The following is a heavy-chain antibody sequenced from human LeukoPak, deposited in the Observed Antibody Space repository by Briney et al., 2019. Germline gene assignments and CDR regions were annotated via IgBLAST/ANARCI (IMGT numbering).Heavy chain of an antibody. D-gene: IGHD5-18*01. J-gene: IGHJ4*02. CDR1: GFTVSSNY. Sequence: PGGSLRLSCAASGFTVSSNYMSWVRQAPGKGLEWVSVIYSDSGGSTYYADSVKGRFTMSRDNSKNTLYLHMNSLRAEDTAVYYCARELQPRGYNYGYVDNWGQGTLVTVSS. CDR2: IYSDSGGST. V-gene: IGHV3-66*01. CDR3: ARELQPRGYNYGYVDN.